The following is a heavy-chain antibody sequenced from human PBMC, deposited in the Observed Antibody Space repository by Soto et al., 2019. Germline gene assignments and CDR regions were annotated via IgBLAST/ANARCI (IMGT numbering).Heavy chain of an antibody. J-gene: IGHJ4*02. CDR1: GFTVSSNY. D-gene: IGHD6-19*01. Sequence: EVQLVETGGGLIQPGGSLRLSCAASGFTVSSNYMSWVRQAPGKGLEWVSVIYSGGSTYYADSVKGRFTISRDNSKNPLYLQMNGLRAEDTAVYYCARDAVAGYFDYWGQGTLVTVSS. V-gene: IGHV3-53*02. CDR3: ARDAVAGYFDY. CDR2: IYSGGST.